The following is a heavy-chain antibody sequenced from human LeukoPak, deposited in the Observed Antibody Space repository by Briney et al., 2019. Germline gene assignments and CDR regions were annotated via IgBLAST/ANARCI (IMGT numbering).Heavy chain of an antibody. Sequence: PGGALRLSYAASGFTFSTYGMHWVRQAPGKGLEGVSFLRYDGSNKYYADSVKGRFTISRDNSKNTLYLQMNSLRAEDTAVYYCAKPLTQTFFGAFDSWGQGTLVTVSS. CDR1: GFTFSTYG. V-gene: IGHV3-30*02. D-gene: IGHD3-3*01. J-gene: IGHJ4*02. CDR2: LRYDGSNK. CDR3: AKPLTQTFFGAFDS.